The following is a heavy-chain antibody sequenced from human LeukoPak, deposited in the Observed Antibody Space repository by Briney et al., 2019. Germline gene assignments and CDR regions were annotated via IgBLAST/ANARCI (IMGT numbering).Heavy chain of an antibody. Sequence: GGSLRLSCAASGFTFSSYSMNWVRQAPGKGLEWVSSISSSSYIYYADSVKGRFTISRDNAKNSLYLQMNSLRAEDTAVYYCARNPRSGDSSGYVLNYAFDIWGQGTMVTVSS. J-gene: IGHJ3*02. V-gene: IGHV3-21*01. CDR2: ISSSSYI. D-gene: IGHD3-22*01. CDR1: GFTFSSYS. CDR3: ARNPRSGDSSGYVLNYAFDI.